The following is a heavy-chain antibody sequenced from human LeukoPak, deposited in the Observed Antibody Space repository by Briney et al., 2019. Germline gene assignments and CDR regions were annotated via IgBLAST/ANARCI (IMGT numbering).Heavy chain of an antibody. CDR3: AKDINRSGYYYGFFQH. D-gene: IGHD3-22*01. J-gene: IGHJ1*01. Sequence: GGSLRLSCAASGFTFDDYAMHWVRQTPGKGLEWVSLISGDGGSTYYADSVKGRFTISRDNSKNSLYLQMKSLGTEDTALYYCAKDINRSGYYYGFFQHWGQGTLVTVSP. CDR2: ISGDGGST. CDR1: GFTFDDYA. V-gene: IGHV3-43*02.